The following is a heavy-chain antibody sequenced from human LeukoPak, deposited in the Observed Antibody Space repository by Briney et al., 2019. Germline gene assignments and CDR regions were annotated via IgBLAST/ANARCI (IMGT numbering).Heavy chain of an antibody. J-gene: IGHJ4*02. V-gene: IGHV4-34*01. CDR2: INHSGST. CDR3: ARVIHYYGSGRPFDY. CDR1: GGSFSCYY. Sequence: SETLSLTCAVYGGSFSCYYWSWIRQPPGKGLEWIGEINHSGSTNYNPSLKSRVTISVDTSKNQFSLKLSSVTAADTAVYYCARVIHYYGSGRPFDYWGQGTLVTVSS. D-gene: IGHD3-10*01.